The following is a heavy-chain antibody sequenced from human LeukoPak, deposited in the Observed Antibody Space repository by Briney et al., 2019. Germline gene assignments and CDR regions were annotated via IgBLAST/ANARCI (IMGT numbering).Heavy chain of an antibody. Sequence: GGSLRLSCAASGFTFSDYYMSWIRQAPGKGLEWVSYISSSGSTIYYADSVKGRFTISRDNAKNSLYLQMDSLRAEGTAVYYCARALVVVVPAAIPEGFDYWGQGTLVTVSS. CDR3: ARALVVVVPAAIPEGFDY. CDR2: ISSSGSTI. CDR1: GFTFSDYY. J-gene: IGHJ4*02. V-gene: IGHV3-11*01. D-gene: IGHD2-2*02.